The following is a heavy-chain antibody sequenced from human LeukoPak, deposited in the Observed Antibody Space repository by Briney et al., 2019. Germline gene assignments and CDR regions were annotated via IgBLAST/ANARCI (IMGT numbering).Heavy chain of an antibody. CDR1: GGTFSSYA. Sequence: SVKVSCKASGGTFSSYAISWVRQAPGQGLEWMGRIIPIPGIANYAQKFQSRVTITADKSTSTAYMELSSLRSEDTAVYYCARVAGGVVVDAFDIWGQGTMVTVSS. CDR3: ARVAGGVVVDAFDI. D-gene: IGHD3-22*01. CDR2: IIPIPGIA. J-gene: IGHJ3*02. V-gene: IGHV1-69*04.